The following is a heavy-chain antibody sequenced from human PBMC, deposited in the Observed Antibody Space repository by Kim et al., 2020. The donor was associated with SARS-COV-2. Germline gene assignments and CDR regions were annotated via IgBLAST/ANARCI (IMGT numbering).Heavy chain of an antibody. CDR2: IYGGGST. CDR1: GFTVSNTY. Sequence: GSLRLSCVVSGFTVSNTYMSWVHQAPGKGLEWVSIIYGGGSTYYADSVKGRFTISRDDSKNTVYLQMNSLRAEDTAVYFCAREPSTYFDYWGQGTLVTVSS. V-gene: IGHV3-66*01. CDR3: AREPSTYFDY. J-gene: IGHJ4*02.